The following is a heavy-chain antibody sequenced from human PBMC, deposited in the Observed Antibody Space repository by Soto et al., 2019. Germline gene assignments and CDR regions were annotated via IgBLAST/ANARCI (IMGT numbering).Heavy chain of an antibody. J-gene: IGHJ6*02. CDR1: GFTFSSYS. Sequence: GGSLRPSCAASGFTFSSYSMNLVRQAPGKGREWFSSISSSSSYIYYADSVKGRFTISRDNAKNSLYLQMNSLRADDTAVYYCARVNSDYGMDVWGQGTTVTVSS. D-gene: IGHD4-4*01. CDR2: ISSSSSYI. CDR3: ARVNSDYGMDV. V-gene: IGHV3-21*01.